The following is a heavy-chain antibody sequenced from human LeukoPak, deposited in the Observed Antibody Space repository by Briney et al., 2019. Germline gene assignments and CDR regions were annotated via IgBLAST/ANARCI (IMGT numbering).Heavy chain of an antibody. Sequence: SETLSLTCTVSGGSISSSSYYWGWIRQPPGKGLEWIGSIYYSGSTYYNPSLKSRVTISVTTSKNQFSLKLSSVTAADTAVYYCARLLPYYYGSGAQDYYYYGMDVWGQGTTVTVSS. CDR1: GGSISSSSYY. D-gene: IGHD3-10*01. CDR3: ARLLPYYYGSGAQDYYYYGMDV. J-gene: IGHJ6*02. CDR2: IYYSGST. V-gene: IGHV4-39*01.